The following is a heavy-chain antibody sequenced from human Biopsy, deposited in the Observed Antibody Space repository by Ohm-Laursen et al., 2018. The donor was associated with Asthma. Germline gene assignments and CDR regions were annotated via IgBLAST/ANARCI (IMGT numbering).Heavy chain of an antibody. CDR2: IWYDGTNK. D-gene: IGHD4-11*01. V-gene: IGHV3-33*06. J-gene: IGHJ6*02. Sequence: SLRLSCAASGFTFSYYGMHWVRQAPGKGLEWVAVIWYDGTNKYYGDSVKGRFTISRDNSKNTLYLQMNTLSAEDTAVYYCAKVQAEYYYYCDVDVWGQGTTVNVSS. CDR1: GFTFSYYG. CDR3: AKVQAEYYYYCDVDV.